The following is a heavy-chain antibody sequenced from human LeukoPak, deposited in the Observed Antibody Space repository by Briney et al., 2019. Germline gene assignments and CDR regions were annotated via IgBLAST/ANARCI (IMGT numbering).Heavy chain of an antibody. CDR1: GGTFSSYA. CDR3: AQGDGYNSHFDY. J-gene: IGHJ4*02. V-gene: IGHV1-69*13. Sequence: ASVKVSCKASGGTFSSYAISWVRQAPGQGLEWMGGIIPIFGTADYAQKFQGRVTITADESTSTAYMELSSLRSEDTAVYYCAQGDGYNSHFDYWGQGTLVTVSS. CDR2: IIPIFGTA. D-gene: IGHD5-24*01.